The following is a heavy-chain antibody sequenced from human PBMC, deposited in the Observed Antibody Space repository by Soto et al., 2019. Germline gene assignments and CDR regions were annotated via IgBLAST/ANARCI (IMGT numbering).Heavy chain of an antibody. V-gene: IGHV4-59*12. CDR1: GGSIGSYY. CDR2: IYYSGTT. J-gene: IGHJ4*02. CDR3: ARDRIIGTSYSDY. Sequence: SGTLSLTCTVSGGSIGSYYWSWIRQPPGKGLEWSGYIYYSGTTTYNPSRKSRVTMSVDTSKNQFSLKLTSVTAADTAVYYCARDRIIGTSYSDYWGQGILVTVSS. D-gene: IGHD1-7*01.